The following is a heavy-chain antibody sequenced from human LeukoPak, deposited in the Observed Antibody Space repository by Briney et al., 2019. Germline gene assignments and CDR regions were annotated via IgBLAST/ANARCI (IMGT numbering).Heavy chain of an antibody. CDR2: IYYSGST. J-gene: IGHJ6*02. V-gene: IGHV4-59*08. Sequence: SETLSLTCTVSGGSISSYYWSWIRQPPGKGLEWIEYIYYSGSTNYNPSLKSRVTISVDTSKNQFSLKLSSVAAADTVVYYCARHPLYYYYYGMDVWGQGTTVTVSS. CDR1: GGSISSYY. CDR3: ARHPLYYYYYGMDV.